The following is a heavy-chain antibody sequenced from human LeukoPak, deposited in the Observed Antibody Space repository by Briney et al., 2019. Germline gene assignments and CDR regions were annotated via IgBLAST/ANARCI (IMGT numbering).Heavy chain of an antibody. CDR3: ARQGEAFDI. CDR1: GGSISSYY. J-gene: IGHJ3*02. D-gene: IGHD3-16*01. V-gene: IGHV4-4*07. Sequence: SETLSLTCTVSGGSISSYYWNWIRQPAGEGLEWIGRIYISGSTNYNPSLKSRVTMSVDTSKNQFSLKLSSVTAADTAVYYCARQGEAFDIWGQGTMVTVSS. CDR2: IYISGST.